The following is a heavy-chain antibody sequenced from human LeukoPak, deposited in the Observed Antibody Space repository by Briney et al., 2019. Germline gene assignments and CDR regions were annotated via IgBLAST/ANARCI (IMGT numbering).Heavy chain of an antibody. V-gene: IGHV3-30*02. CDR2: IRYDGSNK. CDR3: ARTVVEVRAASDVFDI. J-gene: IGHJ3*02. CDR1: GFTFSSYG. Sequence: PGGSLRLSCAASGFTFSSYGMHWVRQAPGKGLEWVAFIRYDGSNKYNADSVKGRFTISRDNSKNSLYLQMDSLRVEDTAVYYCARTVVEVRAASDVFDIWGQGTMVTVSS. D-gene: IGHD2-2*01.